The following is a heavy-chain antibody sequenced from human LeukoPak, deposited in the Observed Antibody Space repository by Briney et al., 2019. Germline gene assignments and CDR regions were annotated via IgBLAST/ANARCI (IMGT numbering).Heavy chain of an antibody. J-gene: IGHJ5*02. Sequence: KPGESLKISCKGSGYSFTSYWISWVRQMPGKGLEWMGRIDPSDSYTNYSPSFQGHVTISADKSISTAYLQWSSLKASDTAMYHCARRVAAADNWFDPWGQGTPVTVSS. CDR1: GYSFTSYW. CDR2: IDPSDSYT. D-gene: IGHD6-13*01. V-gene: IGHV5-10-1*01. CDR3: ARRVAAADNWFDP.